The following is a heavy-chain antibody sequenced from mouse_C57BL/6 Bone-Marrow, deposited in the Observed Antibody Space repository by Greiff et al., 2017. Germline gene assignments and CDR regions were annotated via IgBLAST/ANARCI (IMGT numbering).Heavy chain of an antibody. J-gene: IGHJ4*01. CDR1: GYTFTSYW. Sequence: QVQLQQPGAELVMPGASVKLSCKASGYTFTSYWMHWVKQRPGQGLEWIGEIDPSDSYTNYNGKFKGKATLTADTSSSTAYMQLSTLTSEDSAVYFCERDWAMGYWGHGVSVTVAS. V-gene: IGHV1-69*01. CDR2: IDPSDSYT. CDR3: ERDWAMGY. D-gene: IGHD4-1*01.